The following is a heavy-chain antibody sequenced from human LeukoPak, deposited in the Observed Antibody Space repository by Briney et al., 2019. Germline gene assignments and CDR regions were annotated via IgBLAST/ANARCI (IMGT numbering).Heavy chain of an antibody. CDR1: GFTFSDYY. Sequence: GGSLRLSCAASGFTFSDYYMSWIRQAPGKGLEWVSAIGGSGGSSYYADSVKGRVTISRDTSKNTLYLQMNSLRAEDTAVYYCARKAGYYYGSGDYWGQGTLVTVSS. CDR2: IGGSGGSS. J-gene: IGHJ4*02. CDR3: ARKAGYYYGSGDY. V-gene: IGHV3-23*01. D-gene: IGHD3-10*01.